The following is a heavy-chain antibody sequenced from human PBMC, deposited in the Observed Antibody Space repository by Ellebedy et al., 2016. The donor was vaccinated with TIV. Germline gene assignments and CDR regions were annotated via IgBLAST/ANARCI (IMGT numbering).Heavy chain of an antibody. V-gene: IGHV4-39*01. D-gene: IGHD6-13*01. CDR3: ARTEESIAAASGMGWFDP. CDR2: IYYSGST. J-gene: IGHJ5*02. CDR1: GGSISSSSYY. Sequence: MPSETLSLTCTVSGGSISSSSYYWGWIRQPPGKGLEWIGSIYYSGSTYYNPSLKSRVTISVDTSKNQFSLKLSSVTAADTAVYYCARTEESIAAASGMGWFDPWGQGTLVTVSS.